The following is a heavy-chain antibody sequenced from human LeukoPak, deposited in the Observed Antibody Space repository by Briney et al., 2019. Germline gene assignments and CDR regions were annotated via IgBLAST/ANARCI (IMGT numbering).Heavy chain of an antibody. CDR3: ARRSPNYYFDH. CDR2: ISSSSNYI. Sequence: GGSLRLSCVASGFSFSSYNINWVRQAPGTGLEWVSSISSSSNYIYYADSVKGRFTISRDNAENSLYLQMNSLRADDTAVYYCARRSPNYYFDHWRQGTLVTVSS. CDR1: GFSFSSYN. V-gene: IGHV3-21*01. J-gene: IGHJ4*02.